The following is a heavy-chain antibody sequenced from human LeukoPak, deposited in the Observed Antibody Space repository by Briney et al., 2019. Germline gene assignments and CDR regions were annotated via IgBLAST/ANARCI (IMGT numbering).Heavy chain of an antibody. CDR3: ARDWDYDSSGYPDY. J-gene: IGHJ4*02. Sequence: PGGSLRLSCAASGFTFSSYTMSWVRQAPGKGLEWVSSISSSSSYIYYADSVKGRFTISRDNAKNSLYLQMNSLRAEDTAVYYCARDWDYDSSGYPDYWGQGTLVTVSS. CDR1: GFTFSSYT. V-gene: IGHV3-21*01. CDR2: ISSSSSYI. D-gene: IGHD3-22*01.